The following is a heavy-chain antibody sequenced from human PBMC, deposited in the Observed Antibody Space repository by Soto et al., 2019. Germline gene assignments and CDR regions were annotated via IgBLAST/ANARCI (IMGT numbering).Heavy chain of an antibody. V-gene: IGHV3-30-3*01. Sequence: GGSLRLSCVASGFTFDTYGIHWVRQAPGKGLQWVALISYEGSNTYYADSVRGRFTISRDNSKNTLYLQINALRPEDTGVYYCARVTPGNNLYYFSGLDVWGQGTSVTVSS. CDR3: ARVTPGNNLYYFSGLDV. CDR2: ISYEGSNT. CDR1: GFTFDTYG. D-gene: IGHD1-1*01. J-gene: IGHJ6*02.